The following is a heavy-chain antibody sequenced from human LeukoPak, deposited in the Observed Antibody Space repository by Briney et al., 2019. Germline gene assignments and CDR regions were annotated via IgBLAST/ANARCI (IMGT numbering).Heavy chain of an antibody. J-gene: IGHJ6*02. D-gene: IGHD2-15*01. CDR3: ARGVVPGYYYYGMDV. Sequence: ASVKVSCKASGYTFTSYGISWVRQAPGQGLEWMGIINPSGDSTNYAQKFQGRVTMTRDTSTSTVYMELSSLRSEDTAVYHCARGVVPGYYYYGMDVWGQGTTVTVSS. V-gene: IGHV1-46*01. CDR1: GYTFTSYG. CDR2: INPSGDST.